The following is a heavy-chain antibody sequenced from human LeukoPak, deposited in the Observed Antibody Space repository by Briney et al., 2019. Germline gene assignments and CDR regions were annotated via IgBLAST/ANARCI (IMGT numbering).Heavy chain of an antibody. D-gene: IGHD5-18*01. CDR2: IYSGGNT. CDR1: GFTVSSNY. V-gene: IGHV3-66*04. CDR3: ARRGHGYGSPFDY. J-gene: IGHJ4*02. Sequence: GGSLRLSCAASGFTVSSNYMNWVRQAPGKGLEWVSMIYSGGNTFYTDSVKGRFIISRDNSKNTLDLQMNRLRAEDTAVYYCARRGHGYGSPFDYWGQGTLVTVSS.